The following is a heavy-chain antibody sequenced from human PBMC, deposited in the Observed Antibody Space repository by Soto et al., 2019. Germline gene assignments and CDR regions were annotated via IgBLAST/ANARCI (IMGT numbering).Heavy chain of an antibody. Sequence: GASVKVSCKASGGTFSSYAISWVRQAPGQGLEWMGGIIPIFGTANYAQKFQGRVTITADESTSTAYMELSSLRSEDTAVYYCARGRERGYSGYDYPVVVAATSGCFDYWGQGTLVTVSS. V-gene: IGHV1-69*13. CDR2: IIPIFGTA. CDR3: ARGRERGYSGYDYPVVVAATSGCFDY. D-gene: IGHD5-12*01. J-gene: IGHJ4*02. CDR1: GGTFSSYA.